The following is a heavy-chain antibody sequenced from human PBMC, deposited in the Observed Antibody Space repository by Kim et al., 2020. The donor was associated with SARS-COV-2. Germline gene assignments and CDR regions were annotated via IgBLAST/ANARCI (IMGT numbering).Heavy chain of an antibody. D-gene: IGHD3-3*01. V-gene: IGHV3-11*03. Sequence: KGRLTTSRDNAKNSLYLQMNSLRAEDTAVYYCARYHYYDFWSGYKYYFDYWGQGTLVTVSS. CDR3: ARYHYYDFWSGYKYYFDY. J-gene: IGHJ4*02.